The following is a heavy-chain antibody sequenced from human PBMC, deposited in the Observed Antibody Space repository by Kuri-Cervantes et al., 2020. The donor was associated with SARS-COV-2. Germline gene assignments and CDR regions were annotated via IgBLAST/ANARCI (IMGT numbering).Heavy chain of an antibody. D-gene: IGHD6-19*01. V-gene: IGHV1-69*05. J-gene: IGHJ6*03. CDR2: IIPIFGTA. Sequence: SVKVSCKASGGTFSSYAISWVRQAPGQGLEWMGGIIPIFGTANYAQKFQGRVTITTDESTSTAYMELSSLRSEDAAVYYCASGYSSGSHYYYYMDVWGKGPTVTVSS. CDR1: GGTFSSYA. CDR3: ASGYSSGSHYYYYMDV.